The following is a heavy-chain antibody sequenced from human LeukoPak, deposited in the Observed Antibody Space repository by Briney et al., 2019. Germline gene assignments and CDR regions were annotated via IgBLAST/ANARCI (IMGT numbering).Heavy chain of an antibody. CDR2: IASDGSNK. CDR3: AKDFGGASRGNYYYYYGMDV. Sequence: WGSLRLSCAASGFTFSNYGMHWVRQAPGQGLEWVTVIASDGSNKYYAESVRGRFTISRDNSKNTLYLQMNSLRADDTAVYYCAKDFGGASRGNYYYYYGMDVWGQGTPVTVSS. D-gene: IGHD3-16*01. V-gene: IGHV3-30*18. J-gene: IGHJ6*02. CDR1: GFTFSNYG.